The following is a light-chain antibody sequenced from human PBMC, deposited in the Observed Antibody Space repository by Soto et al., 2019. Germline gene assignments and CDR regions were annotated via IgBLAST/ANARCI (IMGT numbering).Light chain of an antibody. V-gene: IGKV3D-15*01. CDR1: QSIGSK. CDR3: QQYFTWPPFT. J-gene: IGKJ2*01. CDR2: GAS. Sequence: EIVMTQSPATLSVSPGERATLSCRASQSIGSKLAWYQQKSGQAPRLLMHGASTRATDIPARFSGSGSGTEFTLTIDRLQAEDFALYYCQQYFTWPPFTFGQGTKLEIK.